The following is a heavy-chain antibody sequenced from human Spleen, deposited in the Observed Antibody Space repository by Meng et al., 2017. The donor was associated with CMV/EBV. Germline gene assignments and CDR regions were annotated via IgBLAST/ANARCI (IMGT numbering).Heavy chain of an antibody. Sequence: QVQLVQSGAEVKKPGASLKVSCKASGYTFTGYYMHWVRQAPGQGLEWMGRINPNSGGTNYAQKFQGRVTMTRDTSISTAYMELSRLRSDDTAVYYCARTYYYGSGSYYNPIDYWGQGTLVTVSS. D-gene: IGHD3-10*01. CDR2: INPNSGGT. CDR3: ARTYYYGSGSYYNPIDY. CDR1: GYTFTGYY. V-gene: IGHV1-2*06. J-gene: IGHJ4*02.